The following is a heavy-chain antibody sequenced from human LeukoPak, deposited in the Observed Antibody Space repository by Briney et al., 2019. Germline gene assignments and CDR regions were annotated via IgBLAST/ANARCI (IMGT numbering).Heavy chain of an antibody. V-gene: IGHV3-30-3*01. CDR3: ARALYGYGGWFDP. Sequence: GGSLRLSCAASGFTFSSYAMHWVRQAPGKGLEWVAVISYDGSNKYYADSVKGRFTISRDNSKNTLYLQMNSLRAGDTAVYYCARALYGYGGWFDPWGQGTLVTVSS. D-gene: IGHD5-18*01. CDR1: GFTFSSYA. J-gene: IGHJ5*02. CDR2: ISYDGSNK.